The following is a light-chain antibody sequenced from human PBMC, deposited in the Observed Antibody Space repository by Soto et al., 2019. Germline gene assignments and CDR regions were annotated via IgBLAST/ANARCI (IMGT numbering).Light chain of an antibody. CDR1: QTITGRS. CDR2: SIY. J-gene: IGKJ1*01. V-gene: IGKV3-20*01. Sequence: IVLTQSPATLSLSPGERATLSCRASQTITGRSLAWYQQKPGQAPRLLVTSIYNRATGIPDRLGGSGSGADFTLPFSRLEPKDFAVYYCKQYQNSGTFGKGTKVDIK. CDR3: KQYQNSGT.